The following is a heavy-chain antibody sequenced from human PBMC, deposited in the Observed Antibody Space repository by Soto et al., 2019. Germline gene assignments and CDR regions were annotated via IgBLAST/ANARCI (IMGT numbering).Heavy chain of an antibody. Sequence: PGGSLRLSCAASGFXFSSYWMSWVRQAPGKGLEWVANIKQDGSEKYYVDSVKGRFTISRDNAKNSLYLQMNSLRAEDTAVYYCARDKIAVAGNNWFDPWGQGTLVTVSS. CDR3: ARDKIAVAGNNWFDP. V-gene: IGHV3-7*01. D-gene: IGHD6-19*01. J-gene: IGHJ5*02. CDR1: GFXFSSYW. CDR2: IKQDGSEK.